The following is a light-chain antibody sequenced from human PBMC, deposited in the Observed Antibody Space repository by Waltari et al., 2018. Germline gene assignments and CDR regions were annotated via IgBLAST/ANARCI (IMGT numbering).Light chain of an antibody. V-gene: IGLV2-14*03. CDR3: SSQTLDGLVL. Sequence: QSALTQPASVSGSPGQSITISCSGVGSAVGASDYVSWHQHHPGKAPQVIIYDVTNRPSGVSDRFSAYKSANTASLTISRLQPEDEADYYCSSQTLDGLVLFGGGTRLTVL. J-gene: IGLJ2*01. CDR2: DVT. CDR1: GSAVGASDY.